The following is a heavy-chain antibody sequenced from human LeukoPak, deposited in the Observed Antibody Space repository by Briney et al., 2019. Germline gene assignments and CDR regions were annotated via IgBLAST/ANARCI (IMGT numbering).Heavy chain of an antibody. Sequence: GGSLRLSCAASGFTFSSYGMHWVRQAPGKGLEWVAFIRYDGSNKYYADSVKRRFTISRDNSKNTLYLQMNSLRAEDTAVYYCAKAMVSSRRKEGSTIDYWGQGTLVTVSS. CDR2: IRYDGSNK. D-gene: IGHD2-8*01. CDR1: GFTFSSYG. CDR3: AKAMVSSRRKEGSTIDY. V-gene: IGHV3-30*02. J-gene: IGHJ4*02.